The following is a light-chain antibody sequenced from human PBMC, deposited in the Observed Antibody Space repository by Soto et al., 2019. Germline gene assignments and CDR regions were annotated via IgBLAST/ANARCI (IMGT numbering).Light chain of an antibody. CDR2: GAS. Sequence: EIVLTQSPGTLSLSPGERATLSCRASQSVSSSYLAWYQQKPGQAPRLLIYGASSRATGIPDRFSGSGSGKDFTLTISRLEPEDFAVYYCKQYGSSLWTFGQGTKVAIK. V-gene: IGKV3-20*01. J-gene: IGKJ1*01. CDR1: QSVSSSY. CDR3: KQYGSSLWT.